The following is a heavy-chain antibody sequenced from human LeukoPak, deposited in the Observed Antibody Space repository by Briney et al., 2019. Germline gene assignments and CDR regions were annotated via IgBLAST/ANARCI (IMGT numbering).Heavy chain of an antibody. J-gene: IGHJ4*02. Sequence: SETLSLTCTVSGGSISSSSYYWGWIRQPPGKGLEWIGSIYYSGSTNYHPSLKSRVTISVDKSKNQYSLKLSSVTAADTAVYYCARVYWPSSWYVHYFDYWGQGTLVTVSS. CDR1: GGSISSSSYY. D-gene: IGHD6-13*01. CDR3: ARVYWPSSWYVHYFDY. CDR2: IYYSGST. V-gene: IGHV4-39*07.